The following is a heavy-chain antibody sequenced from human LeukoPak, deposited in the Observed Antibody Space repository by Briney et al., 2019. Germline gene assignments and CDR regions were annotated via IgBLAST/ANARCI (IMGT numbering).Heavy chain of an antibody. CDR3: TRLAVAYFDS. CDR1: GFIVSSNY. J-gene: IGHJ4*02. CDR2: IYSSGST. Sequence: GGSLRLSCAASGFIVSSNYMGWVRQGPGKGLEWVSVIYSSGSTYYPDSVNGRFTISRDESKNTLYLQMNSLRAEDTAVYYCTRLAVAYFDSWGQGTLVTASS. D-gene: IGHD6-19*01. V-gene: IGHV3-66*04.